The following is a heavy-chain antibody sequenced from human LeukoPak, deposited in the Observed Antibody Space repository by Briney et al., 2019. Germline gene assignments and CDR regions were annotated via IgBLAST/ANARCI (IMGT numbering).Heavy chain of an antibody. CDR3: TTGPFDY. V-gene: IGHV3-15*07. J-gene: IGHJ4*02. CDR2: IKNKSDGGTP. CDR1: GFTFNDAW. Sequence: GGSLRLSCAASGFTFNDAWMNWVRQAPGKGLEWVGHIKNKSDGGTPAHAAPVKGRFSISRDDSKNTLYLQMNSLKTEDTAMYFCTTGPFDYWGQGALVTVSS.